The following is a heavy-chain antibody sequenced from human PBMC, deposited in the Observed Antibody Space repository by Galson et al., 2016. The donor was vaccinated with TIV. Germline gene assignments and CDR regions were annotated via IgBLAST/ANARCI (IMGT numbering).Heavy chain of an antibody. D-gene: IGHD2-2*01. CDR2: TYYRSRWYY. CDR3: TRAAGKNGASCYATCETFDI. V-gene: IGHV6-1*01. J-gene: IGHJ3*02. Sequence: CAISGDSVSSDSAAWNWVRQSPSRGLEWLGRTYYRSRWYYDYIVSAKSRITINPDTSKNQFSLQLNSVTPEDTAVYYCTRAAGKNGASCYATCETFDIWGQGTMVTVSS. CDR1: GDSVSSDSAA.